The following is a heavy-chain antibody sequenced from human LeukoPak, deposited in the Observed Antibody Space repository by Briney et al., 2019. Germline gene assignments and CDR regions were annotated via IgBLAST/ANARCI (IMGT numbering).Heavy chain of an antibody. Sequence: GASVKVSCTVSGYTLTELSMHWVRQAPGKGLEWMGGFDPEDGETIYAQKFQGRVTMTEDTSTDTAYMELSSLRSEDTAVYYCATLKYVWGSYRYTDFDYWGQGTLVTVSS. CDR3: ATLKYVWGSYRYTDFDY. V-gene: IGHV1-24*01. CDR1: GYTLTELS. J-gene: IGHJ4*02. D-gene: IGHD3-16*02. CDR2: FDPEDGET.